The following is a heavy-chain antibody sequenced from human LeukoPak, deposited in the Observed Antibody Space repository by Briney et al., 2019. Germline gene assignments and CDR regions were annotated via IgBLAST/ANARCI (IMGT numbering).Heavy chain of an antibody. CDR2: ISGSGEST. Sequence: GGSLRLSCAASGFTFSGFAMSWVRQAPGKGQEWVSGISGSGESTYYADSVKGRFTISRDNAKNSLYLQMNSLRAEDTAVYYCARESSDYWYFDLWGRGTLVTVSS. CDR3: ARESSDYWYFDL. V-gene: IGHV3-23*01. D-gene: IGHD6-19*01. J-gene: IGHJ2*01. CDR1: GFTFSGFA.